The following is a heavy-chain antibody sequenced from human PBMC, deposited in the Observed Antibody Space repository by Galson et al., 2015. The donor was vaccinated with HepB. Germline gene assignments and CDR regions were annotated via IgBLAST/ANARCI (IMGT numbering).Heavy chain of an antibody. CDR1: GFTFSSYG. CDR3: AKDLYSAATTQSDSFFYFLDA. J-gene: IGHJ6*03. Sequence: SLRLSCAASGFTFSSYGMHWVRQAPGKGLEWVSYISSSSSYTNYADSVKGRFTISRDNSKNTLYLQMNSLRAEDTAVYYCAKDLYSAATTQSDSFFYFLDAWGKGTTVTVSS. CDR2: ISSSSSYT. V-gene: IGHV3-21*05. D-gene: IGHD1-14*01.